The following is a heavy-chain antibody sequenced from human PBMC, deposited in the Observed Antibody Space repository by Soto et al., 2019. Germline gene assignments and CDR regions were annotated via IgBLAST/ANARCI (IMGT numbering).Heavy chain of an antibody. CDR3: AGDGVGSGSYPPPDPSDHYYYMDV. V-gene: IGHV4-34*01. J-gene: IGHJ6*03. D-gene: IGHD3-10*01. CDR1: GGSFSGSY. Sequence: QVQLQQWGAGLLKPSETLSLTCAVYGGSFSGSYGSWIRQPPGKGLEWIGEINHSGSTNYNPSLKGRVTISVDTSKNQFSLKLSSVAAADTGVYYCAGDGVGSGSYPPPDPSDHYYYMDVWGKGTTVTVSS. CDR2: INHSGST.